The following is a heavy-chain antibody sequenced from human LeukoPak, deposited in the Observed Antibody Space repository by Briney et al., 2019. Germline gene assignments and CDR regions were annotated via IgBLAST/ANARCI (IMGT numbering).Heavy chain of an antibody. V-gene: IGHV4-38-2*01. D-gene: IGHD3-10*01. J-gene: IGHJ4*02. CDR3: ARQDDEYYYGSGSYFDY. CDR2: IYHSGST. CDR1: GYSISSGYY. Sequence: SETLSLTCAVSGYSISSGYYWGWIRRPPGKGLEWIGSIYHSGSTYYNPSLKRRVTISVDTSKNQFSLKLSSVTAADTAVYYCARQDDEYYYGSGSYFDYWGQGTLVTVSS.